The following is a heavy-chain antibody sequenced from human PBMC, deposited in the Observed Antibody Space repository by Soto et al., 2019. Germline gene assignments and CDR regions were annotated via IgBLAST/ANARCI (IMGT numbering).Heavy chain of an antibody. V-gene: IGHV1-18*01. CDR1: GYTFTSYV. Sequence: GASVKVSCKASGYTFTSYVISWVRQAPGQGLEWMGWISAYNGNTNYAQKLQGRVTITRDTSASTAYMELSSLRSEDTAVYYCARAGAVAADFDYWGKGTLVTLSS. CDR2: ISAYNGNT. D-gene: IGHD6-19*01. J-gene: IGHJ4*02. CDR3: ARAGAVAADFDY.